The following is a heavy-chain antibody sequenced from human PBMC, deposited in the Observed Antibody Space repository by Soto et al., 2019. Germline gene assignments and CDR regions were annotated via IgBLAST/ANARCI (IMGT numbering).Heavy chain of an antibody. V-gene: IGHV2-5*01. CDR2: IYWYDDR. J-gene: IGHJ4*02. CDR1: GSSVSTSGVG. Sequence: QITLKESGPTLVKPTQTLTLTCTLSGSSVSTSGVGVGWIRQPPGQALEWLALIYWYDDRRYSPSLKSRLTITKDTSRNQVVLTMTNMDPGDTATYYCARLRPIAGPGTADFDYWGQGTLVTVSS. CDR3: ARLRPIAGPGTADFDY. D-gene: IGHD6-19*01.